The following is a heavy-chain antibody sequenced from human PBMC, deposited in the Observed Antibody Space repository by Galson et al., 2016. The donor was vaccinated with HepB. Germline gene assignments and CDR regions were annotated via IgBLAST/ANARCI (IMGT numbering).Heavy chain of an antibody. CDR2: IYYSGST. D-gene: IGHD4-17*01. V-gene: IGHV4-59*01. J-gene: IGHJ1*01. Sequence: SETLSLTCTVSGGSISSYYWSWIRQPPGKGLEWIGYIYYSGSTNYNPSLKSRVTISVDTSKNQFSLKLSSVTAADTAVYYCARDPTGDYAVGYFQHWGQVPNMLDTAKERFSMRLGYVTAADTALYSCARGPTGGDGVGYCEHWGQATLVTVSS. CDR3: ARDPTGDYAVGYFQHWGQVPNMLDTAKERFSMRLGYVTAADTALYSCARGPTGGDGVGYCEH. CDR1: GGSISSYY.